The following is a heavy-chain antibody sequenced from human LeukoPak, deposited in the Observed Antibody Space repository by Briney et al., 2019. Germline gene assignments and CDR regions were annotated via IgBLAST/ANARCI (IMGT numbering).Heavy chain of an antibody. CDR3: ARAAMVRGVDYFDY. V-gene: IGHV3-23*01. CDR2: ISGGGDTT. D-gene: IGHD3-10*01. J-gene: IGHJ4*02. Sequence: PGGSLRLSCAASGFTFSTYSMTWVRQGPGKGLEWVSVISGGGDTTYYADSVKGRSTISRDNSKNTLYLQMNSLRAEDTAVYYCARAAMVRGVDYFDYWGQGTLVTVSS. CDR1: GFTFSTYS.